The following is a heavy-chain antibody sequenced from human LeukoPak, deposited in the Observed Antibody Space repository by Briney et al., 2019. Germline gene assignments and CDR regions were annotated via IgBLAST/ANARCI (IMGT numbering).Heavy chain of an antibody. Sequence: ASVKVSCKASGGTFSSYAISWVRQAPGQGLEWMGGIIPIFGTANYAQKFQGRVTMTTDTSTSTAYMELRSLRSDDTAVYYCASQRRVTIFGVVISPGSWDYYGMDVWGQGTTVTVSS. CDR2: IIPIFGTA. D-gene: IGHD3-3*01. J-gene: IGHJ6*02. CDR3: ASQRRVTIFGVVISPGSWDYYGMDV. V-gene: IGHV1-69*05. CDR1: GGTFSSYA.